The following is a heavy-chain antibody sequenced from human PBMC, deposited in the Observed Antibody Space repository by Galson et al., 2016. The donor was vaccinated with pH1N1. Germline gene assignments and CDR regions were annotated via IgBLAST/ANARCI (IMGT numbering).Heavy chain of an antibody. CDR1: GFTFTTYW. D-gene: IGHD2/OR15-2a*01. CDR2: IRGKANNYAT. V-gene: IGHV3-73*01. Sequence: SLRLSCAASGFTFTTYWMNWVRQASGKGLEWVGHIRGKANNYATAYAASVKGRFTFSRDDSNNTAYLQMNNLRPEDTAMYYCTIGRRQDYYYGMDVWGQGTTVTVSS. CDR3: TIGRRQDYYYGMDV. J-gene: IGHJ6*02.